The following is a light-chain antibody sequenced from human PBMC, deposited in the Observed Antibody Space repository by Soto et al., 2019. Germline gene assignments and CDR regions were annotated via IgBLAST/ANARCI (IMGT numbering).Light chain of an antibody. CDR3: QSYDNNLSALYV. V-gene: IGLV1-40*01. CDR2: GNT. Sequence: QSVLTQPPSVSGAPGQRVTISCTWTSSNIGAGYDVHWYQQPPGTAPKLLIYGNTNRPSGVPDRFSGSKSDTSAPLAITGLQAEDEADYFCQSYDNNLSALYVFGTGTKLTVL. J-gene: IGLJ1*01. CDR1: SSNIGAGYD.